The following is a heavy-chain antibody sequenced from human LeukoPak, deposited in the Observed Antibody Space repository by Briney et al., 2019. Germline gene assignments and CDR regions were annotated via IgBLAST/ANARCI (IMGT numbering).Heavy chain of an antibody. J-gene: IGHJ6*03. V-gene: IGHV1-46*01. CDR2: INPSGTTT. CDR1: GYTFTTHY. Sequence: GASVKVSCKASGYTFTTHYMHWVRQAPGQGLEWMGSINPSGTTTNYAQKFRGRVTMTRDLSTSTDYMELSSLRSDDTAVYFCARARGGFGELTYVTKEYYYYYMDVWGKGTTVTISS. CDR3: ARARGGFGELTYVTKEYYYYYMDV. D-gene: IGHD3-10*01.